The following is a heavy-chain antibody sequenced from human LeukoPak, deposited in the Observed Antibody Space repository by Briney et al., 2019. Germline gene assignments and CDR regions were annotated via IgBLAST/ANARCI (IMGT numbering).Heavy chain of an antibody. CDR2: ISYDGSNK. V-gene: IGHV3-30*03. CDR3: ARDLEAEKVAAAGTVY. D-gene: IGHD6-13*01. J-gene: IGHJ4*02. CDR1: GFTFSSYG. Sequence: PGGSLRLSCAASGFTFSSYGMHWVRQAPGKGLEWVAVISYDGSNKYYADSVKGRFTISRDNSKNTLYLQMNSPRAEDTAVYYCARDLEAEKVAAAGTVYWGQGTLVTVSS.